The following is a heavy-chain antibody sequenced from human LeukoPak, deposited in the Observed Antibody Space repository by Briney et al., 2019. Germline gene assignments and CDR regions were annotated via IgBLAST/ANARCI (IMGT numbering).Heavy chain of an antibody. CDR3: ARSTVVTYFDY. D-gene: IGHD4-23*01. CDR1: GYTFTSYY. CDR2: INPSGGST. J-gene: IGHJ4*02. Sequence: ASVKVSCKASGYTFTSYYMHWVRQAPGQGLEWMGIINPSGGSTSYAQKFQGRVTMTRDTSTSTVYVELSSLRSEDTAVYYCARSTVVTYFDYWGQGTLVTVSS. V-gene: IGHV1-46*01.